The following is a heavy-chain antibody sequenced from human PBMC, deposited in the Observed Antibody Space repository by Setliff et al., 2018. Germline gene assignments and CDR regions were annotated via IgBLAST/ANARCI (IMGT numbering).Heavy chain of an antibody. Sequence: ASVKVSCKTSGYTFNDYGITWVRQVPGRGLEWMGWIASATGKTYSAEKFQDRVTLTTDTSTSTAYLELRSLGSDDTAVYYCSRLVRFCTKTACQRLSGGEFWGQRTLVTVSS. V-gene: IGHV1-18*04. CDR2: IASATGKT. CDR1: GYTFNDYG. J-gene: IGHJ4*02. D-gene: IGHD2-8*01. CDR3: SRLVRFCTKTACQRLSGGEF.